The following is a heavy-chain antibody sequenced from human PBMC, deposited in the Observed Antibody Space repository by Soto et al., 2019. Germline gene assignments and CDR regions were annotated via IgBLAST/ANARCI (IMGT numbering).Heavy chain of an antibody. D-gene: IGHD3-10*01. V-gene: IGHV3-30*18. CDR2: ISYDGSNK. CDR1: GFTFSSYG. Sequence: VGSLRLSCAASGFTFSSYGMHWVRQAPGKGLEWVAVISYDGSNKYYADSVKGRFTISRDNSKNTLYLQMNSLRAEDTAVYYCAKNVHRGSGSLFADYWGQGTLVTVSS. J-gene: IGHJ4*02. CDR3: AKNVHRGSGSLFADY.